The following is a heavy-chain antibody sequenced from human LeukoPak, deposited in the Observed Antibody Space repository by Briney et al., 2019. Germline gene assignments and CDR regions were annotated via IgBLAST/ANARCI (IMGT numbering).Heavy chain of an antibody. CDR3: ARARVRGVIRQKDNWFDP. Sequence: SETLSLTCTVSGGSVSSGRYYWSWIRQPPGKGLEWIGYIYYSGSTNYNPSLKSRVTISVDTSKDQFSLKLSSVTAADTAVYYCARARVRGVIRQKDNWFDPWGQGTLVTVSS. D-gene: IGHD3-10*01. CDR2: IYYSGST. J-gene: IGHJ5*02. V-gene: IGHV4-61*01. CDR1: GGSVSSGRYY.